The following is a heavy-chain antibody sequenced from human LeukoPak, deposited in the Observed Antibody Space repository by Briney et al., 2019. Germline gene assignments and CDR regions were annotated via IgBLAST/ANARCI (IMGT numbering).Heavy chain of an antibody. V-gene: IGHV3-48*04. CDR1: GFTFSSYS. CDR3: VQGGHFDF. J-gene: IGHJ4*02. Sequence: GGSLRLSCAASGFTFSSYSMNWVRQAPGKGLEWVSYISSSSSTIYYADSVKGRFTISRDNAKNSLYLQMNSLRADDTALYFCVQGGHFDFWGQGTLVTVSS. CDR2: ISSSSSTI. D-gene: IGHD3-16*01.